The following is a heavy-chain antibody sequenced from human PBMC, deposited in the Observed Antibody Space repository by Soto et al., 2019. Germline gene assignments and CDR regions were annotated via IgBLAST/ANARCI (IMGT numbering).Heavy chain of an antibody. V-gene: IGHV3-7*01. CDR3: ARVLVTRPGYYYYMDV. CDR1: GFTFSSYW. CDR2: IKQDGSEK. J-gene: IGHJ6*03. Sequence: GGSLRLSCAASGFTFSSYWMSWVRQAPGKGLEWVANIKQDGSEKYYVDSVKGRFTISRDNAKNSLYLQMNSLRAEDTAVYYCARVLVTRPGYYYYMDVWGKGTTVTVSS. D-gene: IGHD4-4*01.